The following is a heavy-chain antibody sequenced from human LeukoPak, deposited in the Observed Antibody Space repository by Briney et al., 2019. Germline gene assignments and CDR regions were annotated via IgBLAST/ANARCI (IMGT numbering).Heavy chain of an antibody. J-gene: IGHJ5*02. Sequence: ASVKVSCKASGYTFTGYYMHWVRQAPGQGLEWMGWINPNSGGTNYAQKFQGRVTMTRDTSISTAYMELSRLRSDDTAVYYCARHLLGYCSGGSCYNWFDPWGQGTLVTVSS. D-gene: IGHD2-15*01. CDR3: ARHLLGYCSGGSCYNWFDP. CDR2: INPNSGGT. V-gene: IGHV1-2*02. CDR1: GYTFTGYY.